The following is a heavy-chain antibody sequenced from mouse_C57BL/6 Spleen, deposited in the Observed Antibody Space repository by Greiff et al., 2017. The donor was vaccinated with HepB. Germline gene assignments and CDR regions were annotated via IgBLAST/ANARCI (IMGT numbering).Heavy chain of an antibody. CDR2: IYPGSGST. Sequence: QVQLQQPGAELVKPGASVKMSCKASGYTFTSYWITWVKQRPGQGLEWIGDIYPGSGSTNYNEKFKSKATLTVDTSSSTAYMQLSSLTSEDSAVYYCARGGLRRRVLDYWGQGTTLTVSS. J-gene: IGHJ2*01. CDR1: GYTFTSYW. V-gene: IGHV1-55*01. CDR3: ARGGLRRRVLDY. D-gene: IGHD2-4*01.